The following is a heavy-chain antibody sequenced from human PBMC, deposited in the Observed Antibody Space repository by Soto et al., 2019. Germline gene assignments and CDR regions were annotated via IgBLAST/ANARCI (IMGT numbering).Heavy chain of an antibody. CDR1: GFTCRTYA. CDR2: ISYEGSNT. CDR3: ARDSETNGYSYDYFDY. Sequence: QVQLVESGGGVVQPGRSLKLSCAASGFTCRTYAMHWVRQAPGKGLEWVAVISYEGSNTYYADSVKGRFTISRDSSKITLYLQMNSLRTEDSAVYYCARDSETNGYSYDYFDYWGQGTLVTVSS. V-gene: IGHV3-30*04. D-gene: IGHD5-18*01. J-gene: IGHJ4*02.